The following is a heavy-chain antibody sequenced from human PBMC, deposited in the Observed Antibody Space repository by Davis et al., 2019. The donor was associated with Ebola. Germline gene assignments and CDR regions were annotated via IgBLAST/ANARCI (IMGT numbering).Heavy chain of an antibody. Sequence: GESLKISCAASGFTFSSYSMDWVRQVPGKGLEWLSYIISSSGTIYYADSVKGRFTISRDNAKNSLYLQMSSLRDEDTAIYYCVRHLPGGWFDPWGQGTLVTVSS. CDR1: GFTFSSYS. CDR3: VRHLPGGWFDP. J-gene: IGHJ5*02. D-gene: IGHD1-14*01. V-gene: IGHV3-48*02. CDR2: IISSSGTI.